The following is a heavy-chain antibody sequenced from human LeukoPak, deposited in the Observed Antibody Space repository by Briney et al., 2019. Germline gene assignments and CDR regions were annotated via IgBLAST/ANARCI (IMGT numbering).Heavy chain of an antibody. V-gene: IGHV1-69*13. CDR1: GGTFSSYA. Sequence: ATVKVSCKASGGTFSSYAISWVRQAPGQGLEWMGGIIPIFGTANYAQKFQGRVTITADESTSTAYMELSSLRSEDTAVYYCARGFGELLPFDYWGQGTLVTVSS. D-gene: IGHD3-10*01. J-gene: IGHJ4*02. CDR2: IIPIFGTA. CDR3: ARGFGELLPFDY.